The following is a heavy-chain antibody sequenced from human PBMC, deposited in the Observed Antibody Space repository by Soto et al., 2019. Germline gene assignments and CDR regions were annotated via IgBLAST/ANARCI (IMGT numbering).Heavy chain of an antibody. J-gene: IGHJ6*02. CDR3: AKDAKIRTKVWFPAGYGMDV. CDR2: ISVSGDNT. V-gene: IGHV3-23*01. Sequence: EVQLLESGGGLVKPGGSLRLSCEASGFTFSRYGMSWVRQAPGRGLQWVAGISVSGDNTSYPDSARGRFTIYRDNSKNTLYLQMNSLRAEDTALYYCAKDAKIRTKVWFPAGYGMDVWGQGTTVTVSS. D-gene: IGHD3-10*01. CDR1: GFTFSRYG.